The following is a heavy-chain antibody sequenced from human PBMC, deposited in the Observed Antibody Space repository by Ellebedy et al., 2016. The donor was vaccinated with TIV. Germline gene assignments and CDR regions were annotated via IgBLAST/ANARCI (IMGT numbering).Heavy chain of an antibody. J-gene: IGHJ5*02. CDR1: GFSFSLFG. D-gene: IGHD4-17*01. CDR3: AKPGDYRTGRLDT. Sequence: PGGSLRLSCAGSGFSFSLFGLHWVRQAPGKGLEWVAVVLYDGRNRHYADPVQGRFTISRDNSKNTVYLQMNSLRVEDTAVYYCAKPGDYRTGRLDTWGQGTLVTVSS. V-gene: IGHV3-30*18. CDR2: VLYDGRNR.